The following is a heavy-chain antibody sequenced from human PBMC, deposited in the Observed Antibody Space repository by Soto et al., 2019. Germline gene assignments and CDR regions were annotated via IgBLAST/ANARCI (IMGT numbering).Heavy chain of an antibody. CDR1: AFIFSSYR. V-gene: IGHV3-7*01. CDR2: IKQDGSEK. D-gene: IGHD2-2*01. J-gene: IGHJ6*02. CDR3: ARDRIADIVLAPAYGMYV. Sequence: XGCLRFTCAPAAFIFSSYRMTWVNMTPGNGLEWVANIKQDGSEKYYVESVKGRFTISRDNAKNSLYLQMNSLRAEDTAVYYCARDRIADIVLAPAYGMYVWGQGNRVTFSS.